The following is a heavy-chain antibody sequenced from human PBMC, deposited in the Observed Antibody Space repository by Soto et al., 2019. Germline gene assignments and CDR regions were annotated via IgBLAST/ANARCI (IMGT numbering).Heavy chain of an antibody. CDR1: GGSISTSH. D-gene: IGHD2-8*01. Sequence: SETLSLTCSVSGGSISTSHLSWIRQPPGKGLEWIGYIYYSGTTNYNPSLKSRVTILIDTSKNMLYVHMDSLRSEDTAIYYCAKEDDAWTNGYFDIWGQGTLVTVSS. CDR2: IYYSGTT. V-gene: IGHV4-59*12. J-gene: IGHJ3*02. CDR3: AKEDDAWTNGYFDI.